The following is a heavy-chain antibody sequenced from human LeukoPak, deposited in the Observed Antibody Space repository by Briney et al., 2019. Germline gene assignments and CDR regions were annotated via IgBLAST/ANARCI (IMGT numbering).Heavy chain of an antibody. CDR3: ARKYSSGWLRDHNWFDP. Sequence: ASVKVSCKASGYTFTSYDINWVRHATGQGLEWMGWMNPNSGNTGYAQKFQGRVTMTRNTSIGTAHMELSILKSEDTAVYYCARKYSSGWLRDHNWFDPWGQGTLVTVSS. D-gene: IGHD6-13*01. V-gene: IGHV1-8*01. CDR1: GYTFTSYD. CDR2: MNPNSGNT. J-gene: IGHJ5*02.